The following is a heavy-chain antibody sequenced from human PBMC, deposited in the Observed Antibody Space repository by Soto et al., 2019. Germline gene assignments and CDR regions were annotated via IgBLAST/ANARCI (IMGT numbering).Heavy chain of an antibody. V-gene: IGHV1-69*13. CDR3: ANIVSRPEEYYYYGMDV. Sequence: SVKVSCKASGGTFSSYAISWVRQAPGQGLEWMGGIIPIFGTANYAQKFQGRVTITADESTSTAYMELSSLRSEDTAVYYCANIVSRPEEYYYYGMDVWGQGTTVTVSS. J-gene: IGHJ6*02. D-gene: IGHD2-15*01. CDR2: IIPIFGTA. CDR1: GGTFSSYA.